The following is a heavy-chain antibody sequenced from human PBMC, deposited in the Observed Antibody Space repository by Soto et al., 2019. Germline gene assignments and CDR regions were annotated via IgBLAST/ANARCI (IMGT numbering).Heavy chain of an antibody. Sequence: GASVKVSCKASGYTFTSYGISWVRQAPGQGLEWMGWISAYNGNTNYAQKLQGRVTMTTDTSTSTAYMELRSLRSDDTAVYYCARARRAPGYYYDSSGSPSWFDPWGQGTLVTVSS. D-gene: IGHD3-22*01. CDR2: ISAYNGNT. CDR3: ARARRAPGYYYDSSGSPSWFDP. V-gene: IGHV1-18*01. CDR1: GYTFTSYG. J-gene: IGHJ5*02.